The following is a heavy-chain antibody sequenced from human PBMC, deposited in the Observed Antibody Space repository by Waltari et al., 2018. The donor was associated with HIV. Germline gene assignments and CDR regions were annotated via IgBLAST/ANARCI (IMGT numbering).Heavy chain of an antibody. J-gene: IGHJ5*02. CDR1: GASIRSINW. CDR2: IFHTGST. CDR3: ARDHVEMGAIPPGSWCDP. Sequence: QVQLQESGPGLMRPSGTLSLTCAVSGASIRSINWWTWVRRPPGKGLEWIGEIFHTGSTEYNPPLKSRVTISLDESKNQFSLRRTSVTAADTAVYYCARDHVEMGAIPPGSWCDPWGQGTLVTVSS. V-gene: IGHV4-4*02.